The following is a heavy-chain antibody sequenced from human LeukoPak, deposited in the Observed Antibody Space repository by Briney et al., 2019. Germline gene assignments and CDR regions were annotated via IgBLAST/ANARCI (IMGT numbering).Heavy chain of an antibody. Sequence: SVKVSCKASGGTFSSCAISWVRQAPGQGLEWMGRIIPIFGTANYAQKFQGRVTITTDESTSTAYMELSSLRSEDTAVYYCAKDTVPANNYYYMDVWGKGTTVTVSS. CDR2: IIPIFGTA. J-gene: IGHJ6*03. CDR3: AKDTVPANNYYYMDV. CDR1: GGTFSSCA. D-gene: IGHD2-2*01. V-gene: IGHV1-69*05.